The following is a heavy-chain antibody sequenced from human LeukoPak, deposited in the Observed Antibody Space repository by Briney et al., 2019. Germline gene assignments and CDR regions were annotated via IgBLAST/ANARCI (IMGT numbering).Heavy chain of an antibody. CDR1: GDSVSNNRAG. J-gene: IGHJ4*02. CDR3: ASGAVAGKGWLDS. V-gene: IGHV6-1*01. Sequence: SQTLSLTCAISGDSVSNNRAGWNWIRQSPSRGLEWLGRTYYRSNWYSDYAVSVRSRITINPDTSKNQFSLHLNSVTPEDTAVYYCASGAVAGKGWLDSWGQGTLVTVSS. CDR2: TYYRSNWYS. D-gene: IGHD6-19*01.